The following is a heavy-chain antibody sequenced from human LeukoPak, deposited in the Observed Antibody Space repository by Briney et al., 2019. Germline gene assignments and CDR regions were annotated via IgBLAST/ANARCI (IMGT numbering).Heavy chain of an antibody. V-gene: IGHV1-69*06. Sequence: ASVKVSCKASGGTFSSYAISWVRQAPGQGLEWMGGIIPIFGTANYAQKFQGRVTTTADKSTSTAYMELSSLRSEDTAVYYCARGGSGYSHYYYYMDVWGKGTTVTVS. D-gene: IGHD3-22*01. CDR2: IIPIFGTA. CDR3: ARGGSGYSHYYYYMDV. CDR1: GGTFSSYA. J-gene: IGHJ6*03.